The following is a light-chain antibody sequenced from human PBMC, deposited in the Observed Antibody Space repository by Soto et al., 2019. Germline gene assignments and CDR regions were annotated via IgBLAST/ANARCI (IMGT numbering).Light chain of an antibody. Sequence: QSALTQPASVSGSPGQSITISCTGTSSDVGSYNLVSWYQQHPGKAPKLMIYEVSKLPSGVSNRFSGSKSGNTASLTISGLHAEDEADYYCCSYAGSSTLWVFGGGTKVTVL. J-gene: IGLJ3*02. CDR1: SSDVGSYNL. V-gene: IGLV2-23*02. CDR3: CSYAGSSTLWV. CDR2: EVS.